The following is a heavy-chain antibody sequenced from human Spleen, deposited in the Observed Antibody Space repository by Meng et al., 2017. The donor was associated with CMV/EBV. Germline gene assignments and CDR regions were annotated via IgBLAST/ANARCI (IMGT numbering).Heavy chain of an antibody. CDR1: GGSVSSGSYY. CDR3: ARDGGQYDSTDY. Sequence: TVSGGSVSSGSYYWSWIRQPPGKGLEWIGYIYYSGSTNYNPSLKSRVTISVDTSKNQFSLKLSSVTAADTAVYYCARDGGQYDSTDYWGQGTLVTVSS. J-gene: IGHJ4*02. D-gene: IGHD3-22*01. CDR2: IYYSGST. V-gene: IGHV4-61*01.